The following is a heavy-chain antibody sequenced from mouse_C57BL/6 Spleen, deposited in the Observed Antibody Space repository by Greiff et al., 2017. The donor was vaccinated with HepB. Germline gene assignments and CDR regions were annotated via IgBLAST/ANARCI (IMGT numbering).Heavy chain of an antibody. CDR2: INYDGSST. D-gene: IGHD4-1*01. J-gene: IGHJ2*01. CDR3: AREHWYYFDY. Sequence: EVKVVESEGGLVQPGSSMKLSCTASGFTFSDYYMAWVRQVPEKGLEWVANINYDGSSTYYLDSLKSRFIISRDNAKNILYLQMSSLKSEDTATYYCAREHWYYFDYWGQGTTLTVSS. V-gene: IGHV5-16*01. CDR1: GFTFSDYY.